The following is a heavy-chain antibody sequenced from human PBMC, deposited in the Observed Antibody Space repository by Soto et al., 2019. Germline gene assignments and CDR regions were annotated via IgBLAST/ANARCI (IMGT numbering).Heavy chain of an antibody. J-gene: IGHJ4*02. Sequence: EVQLLESGGTLVQPGGSLRLSCAASGFTFSSYGMSWVRQAPGKGLEWVSAISGSGGSTYYADSVKGRFTFSRDNSKNTLYWQMNSLRAEDTAVYYCAKGSGSSWYSTWGQGTLVTVSS. CDR1: GFTFSSYG. CDR3: AKGSGSSWYST. V-gene: IGHV3-23*01. CDR2: ISGSGGST. D-gene: IGHD6-13*01.